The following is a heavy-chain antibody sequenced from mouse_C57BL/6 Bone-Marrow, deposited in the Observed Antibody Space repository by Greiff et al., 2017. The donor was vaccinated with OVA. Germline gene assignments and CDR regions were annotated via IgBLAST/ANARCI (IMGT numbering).Heavy chain of an antibody. V-gene: IGHV1-81*01. J-gene: IGHJ4*01. Sequence: VKLMESGAELARPGASVKLSCKASGYTFTSYGISWVKQRTGQGLEWIGEIYPRSGNTYYNEKFKGKATLTADKSSSTAYMELRSLTSEDSAVYFCARSLYDYIYWGQGTSVTVSS. CDR1: GYTFTSYG. D-gene: IGHD2-4*01. CDR2: IYPRSGNT. CDR3: ARSLYDYIY.